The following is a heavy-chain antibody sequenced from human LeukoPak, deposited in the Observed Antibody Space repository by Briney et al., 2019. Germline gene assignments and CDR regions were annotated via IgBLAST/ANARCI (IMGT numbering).Heavy chain of an antibody. CDR1: GFTFSSYA. CDR2: ISGSGGST. V-gene: IGHV3-23*01. CDR3: AKDRFFVVVPAAIGD. D-gene: IGHD2-2*01. Sequence: GGSLRLSCAASGFTFSSYAMSWVRQAPGKGLEWVSAISGSGGSTYYADSVKGRFTISRDNSKNTLYLQMNSLRAEDTAIYYCAKDRFFVVVPAAIGDWGQGTLVTVSS. J-gene: IGHJ4*02.